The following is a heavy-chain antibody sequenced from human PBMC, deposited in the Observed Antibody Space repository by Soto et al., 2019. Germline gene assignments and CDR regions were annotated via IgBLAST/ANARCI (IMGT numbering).Heavy chain of an antibody. V-gene: IGHV4-34*01. Sequence: SETLSLTCAVYGGSFSGYYWSWIRQPPGKGLEWIGEINHSGSTNYNPSLKSRVTISVDTSKNQFSLKLSSVTAADTAVYYCARGRREYDFWSGYYTGNQLTFDYWGQGTLVTVS. CDR1: GGSFSGYY. CDR2: INHSGST. D-gene: IGHD3-3*01. J-gene: IGHJ4*02. CDR3: ARGRREYDFWSGYYTGNQLTFDY.